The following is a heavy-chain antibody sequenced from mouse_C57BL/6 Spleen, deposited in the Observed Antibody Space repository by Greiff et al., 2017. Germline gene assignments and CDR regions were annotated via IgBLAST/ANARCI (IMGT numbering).Heavy chain of an antibody. CDR2: IDPANGNT. J-gene: IGHJ2*01. CDR1: GFNIKNTY. Sequence: VQLKESVAELVRPGASVKLSCTASGFNIKNTYMHWVKQRPEQGLEWIGRIDPANGNTKYAPKFQGKATITADTSSNTAYLQLSSLTSEDTAIYYCAIYYYGSSYPFDYWGQGTTLTVSS. D-gene: IGHD1-1*01. CDR3: AIYYYGSSYPFDY. V-gene: IGHV14-3*01.